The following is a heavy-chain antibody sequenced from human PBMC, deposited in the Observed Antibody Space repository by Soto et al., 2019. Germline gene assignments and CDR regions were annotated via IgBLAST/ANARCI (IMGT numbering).Heavy chain of an antibody. D-gene: IGHD6-13*01. V-gene: IGHV4-30-4*01. CDR1: GGSISSGDYY. CDR2: IYYSGST. CDR3: ARVYSSSVYNWFDP. Sequence: SETLSLTCTVSGGSISSGDYYWSWIRQPPGKGLEWIGYIYYSGSTYYNPSLKSRVTISVDTSKNQFSLKLSSVTAADTAVYYCARVYSSSVYNWFDPWGQGTLVTVS. J-gene: IGHJ5*02.